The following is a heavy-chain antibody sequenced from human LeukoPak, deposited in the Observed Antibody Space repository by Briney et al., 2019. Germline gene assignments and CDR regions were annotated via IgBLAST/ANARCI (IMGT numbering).Heavy chain of an antibody. Sequence: GGSLRLSCAASGFTSSSYGMHWVRQAPGKGLEWVSSISSSSSYIYYADSVKGRFTISRDNAKNSLYLQMNSLRAEDTAVYYCARKRDILTGYNDYWGQGTLVTVSS. CDR1: GFTSSSYG. D-gene: IGHD3-9*01. V-gene: IGHV3-21*01. CDR3: ARKRDILTGYNDY. J-gene: IGHJ4*02. CDR2: ISSSSSYI.